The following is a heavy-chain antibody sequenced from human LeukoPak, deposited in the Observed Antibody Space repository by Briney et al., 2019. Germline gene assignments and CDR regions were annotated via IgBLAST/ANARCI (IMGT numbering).Heavy chain of an antibody. D-gene: IGHD3-22*01. Sequence: SGGSLRLSCAASGFTFSNNGMHWVRQAPGKGLEWVALISYEGRNKYYADSVKGRFTISRDNSKNTLYLQMNSLRAEDTAVYYCAKASRNTYYFDSSGYWRGGSFDYWGQGTLVTVSS. CDR3: AKASRNTYYFDSSGYWRGGSFDY. J-gene: IGHJ4*02. CDR2: ISYEGRNK. V-gene: IGHV3-30*18. CDR1: GFTFSNNG.